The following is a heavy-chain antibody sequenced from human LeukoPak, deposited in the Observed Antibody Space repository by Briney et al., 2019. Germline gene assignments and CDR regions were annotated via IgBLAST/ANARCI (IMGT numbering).Heavy chain of an antibody. D-gene: IGHD5-18*01. J-gene: IGHJ5*02. V-gene: IGHV4-34*01. CDR1: GVSFSGYY. CDR2: INHSGST. CDR3: ARRARGYSYAYSRTWFDP. Sequence: PSETLSLTCAVYGVSFSGYYWRWLRQAPGKGLEWVGEINHSGSTNYNPSLKSRVTISVETSKNQFSQKRSSVTAADTAVYYCARRARGYSYAYSRTWFDPWGQGTLVTVSS.